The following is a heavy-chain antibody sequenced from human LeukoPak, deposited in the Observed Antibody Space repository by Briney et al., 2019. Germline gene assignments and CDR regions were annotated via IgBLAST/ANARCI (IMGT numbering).Heavy chain of an antibody. CDR1: GYTFTGYY. V-gene: IGHV1-2*02. CDR3: ASLIVVVTARIDY. CDR2: INPNSGGT. D-gene: IGHD2-21*02. Sequence: GASVKVSCKASGYTFTGYYMHWVRQAPGQGLEWMGWINPNSGGTNYAQKFQGRVTMTRDTSISTAYMELSRLRSDDTAVYYCASLIVVVTARIDYWGQGTLVTVSS. J-gene: IGHJ4*02.